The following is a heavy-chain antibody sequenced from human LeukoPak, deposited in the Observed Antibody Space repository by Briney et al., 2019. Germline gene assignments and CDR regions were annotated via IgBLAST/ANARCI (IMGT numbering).Heavy chain of an antibody. CDR2: ISWNSGSI. V-gene: IGHV3-9*01. CDR1: GFTFDDYA. Sequence: GRSLRLSCAASGFTFDDYAMHWVRQAPGKGLEWVSGISWNSGSIGYADSVKGRFTISRDNAKNSLYLQMNSLRAEDTALYYCAKDMKPYSITMVRGGAFDIWGQGTMVTVSS. D-gene: IGHD3-10*01. J-gene: IGHJ3*02. CDR3: AKDMKPYSITMVRGGAFDI.